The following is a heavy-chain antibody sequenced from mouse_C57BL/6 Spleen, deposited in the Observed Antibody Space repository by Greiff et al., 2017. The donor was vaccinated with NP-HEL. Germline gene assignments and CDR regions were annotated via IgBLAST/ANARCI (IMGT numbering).Heavy chain of an antibody. CDR3: ARPTVVDWYFDV. J-gene: IGHJ1*03. CDR1: GFTFSSYG. V-gene: IGHV5-6*01. D-gene: IGHD1-1*01. CDR2: ISSGGSYT. Sequence: EVKLVESGGDLVKPGGSLKLSCAASGFTFSSYGMSWVRQTPDKRLEWVATISSGGSYTYYPDSVKGRFTISRDNAKNTLYLQVSSLKSEDTAMYYCARPTVVDWYFDVWGTGTTVTVSS.